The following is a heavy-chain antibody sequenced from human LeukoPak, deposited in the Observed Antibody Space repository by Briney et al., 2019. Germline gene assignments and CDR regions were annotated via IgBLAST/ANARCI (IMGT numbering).Heavy chain of an antibody. CDR2: INHSGST. J-gene: IGHJ4*02. D-gene: IGHD4-17*01. V-gene: IGHV4-34*01. CDR1: GGSISGYY. Sequence: SETLSLTCAVYGGSISGYYWSWIRQPPGKGLEWIGEINHSGSTNYNPSLKRRATISVDTPKNQFSLKLSSVTAADTAVYYCARASSTVTTGYWGQGTLVTVSS. CDR3: ARASSTVTTGY.